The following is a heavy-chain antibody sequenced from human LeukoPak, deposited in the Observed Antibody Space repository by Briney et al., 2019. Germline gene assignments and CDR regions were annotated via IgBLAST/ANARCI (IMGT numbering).Heavy chain of an antibody. J-gene: IGHJ5*02. CDR2: IYPGDSDS. CDR3: ATSAAAVQNWFDP. V-gene: IGHV5-51*01. D-gene: IGHD6-13*01. Sequence: RGESLKISCQGFGYSFTKYWIGWVRQVPGKGLEWMGSIYPGDSDSKYSPSFQGQVTFSVDRSISTAYLQWSSLKSSDTAIYYCATSAAAVQNWFDPWGQGTLVTVSS. CDR1: GYSFTKYW.